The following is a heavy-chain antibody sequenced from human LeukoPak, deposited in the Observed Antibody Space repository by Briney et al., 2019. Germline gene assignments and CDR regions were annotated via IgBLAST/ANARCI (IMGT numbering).Heavy chain of an antibody. CDR3: AKDAQGLVRGGIYFDF. CDR1: GFTFSSYS. J-gene: IGHJ4*02. V-gene: IGHV3-48*04. D-gene: IGHD6-19*01. Sequence: GGSLRLSCAASGFTFSSYSMNWVRQAPGKGLEWVSYISSSSSTIYYADSVKGRSTISRDNSKNTLYLQMNSLRAEDTALYYCAKDAQGLVRGGIYFDFWGQGSLVTVSS. CDR2: ISSSSSTI.